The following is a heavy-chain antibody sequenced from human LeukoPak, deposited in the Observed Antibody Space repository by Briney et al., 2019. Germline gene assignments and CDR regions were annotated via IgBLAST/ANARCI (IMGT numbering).Heavy chain of an antibody. CDR1: GYTFTSFD. Sequence: GASVKVSCKASGYTFTSFDINWVRQATGQGLEWMGWMNPNSGNTGFAQKFQGRVTMTRDTSIRTAYMELSGLRSEDTAVYYCARGRGTGSGLRRLDYWGQGTLVTISS. V-gene: IGHV1-8*01. CDR3: ARGRGTGSGLRRLDY. CDR2: MNPNSGNT. D-gene: IGHD1-1*01. J-gene: IGHJ4*02.